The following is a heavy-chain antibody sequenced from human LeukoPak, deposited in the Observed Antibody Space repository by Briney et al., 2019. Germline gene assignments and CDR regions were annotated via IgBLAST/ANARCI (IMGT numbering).Heavy chain of an antibody. CDR1: GFTVSSNY. CDR2: IYSGGST. Sequence: PGGSLRLSCAASGFTVSSNYMSWVRQAPGKGLEWVSAIYSGGSTYYADSVKGRFTISRDNSKNTLYLQMNSLRAEDTAVYYCARGPPSGYGSGSYYRYYFDYWGQGTLVTVSS. CDR3: ARGPPSGYGSGSYYRYYFDY. V-gene: IGHV3-66*01. J-gene: IGHJ4*02. D-gene: IGHD3-10*01.